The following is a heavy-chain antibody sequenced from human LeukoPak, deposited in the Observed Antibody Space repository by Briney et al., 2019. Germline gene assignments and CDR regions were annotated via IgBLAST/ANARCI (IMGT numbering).Heavy chain of an antibody. CDR2: IYHTGST. J-gene: IGHJ5*02. Sequence: SETLSLTCEVSGYSISSDKYWGWIRQPPGKGLEWIGSIYHTGSTYYNPSLKSRVSISVDTSKNQFSLKFTPVTAADTAVYYCARSHSGWQGHNNWFDPWGQGTLVTVSS. CDR1: GYSISSDKY. V-gene: IGHV4-38-2*01. D-gene: IGHD6-19*01. CDR3: ARSHSGWQGHNNWFDP.